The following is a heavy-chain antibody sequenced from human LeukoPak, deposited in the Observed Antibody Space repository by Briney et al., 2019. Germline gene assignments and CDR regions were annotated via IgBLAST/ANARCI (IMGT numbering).Heavy chain of an antibody. CDR2: IYHSGST. CDR3: ARPKVLGYEVDY. D-gene: IGHD3-3*02. J-gene: IGHJ4*02. V-gene: IGHV4-34*01. CDR1: GGSFSGYY. Sequence: SETLSLTCAVYGGSFSGYYWSWIRQPPGKGLEWIGSIYHSGSTYYNPSLKSRVTISVDTSKNQFSLKLSSVTAADTAVYYCARPKVLGYEVDYWGQGTLVTVSS.